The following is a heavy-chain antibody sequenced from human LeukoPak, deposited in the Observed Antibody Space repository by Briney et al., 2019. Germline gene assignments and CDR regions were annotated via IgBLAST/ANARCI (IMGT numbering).Heavy chain of an antibody. CDR2: THESGST. CDR3: ARSRGGYGDYGSSFDP. V-gene: IGHV4-59*11. Sequence: SETPSLTCTVSGGSISSLFWNWIRQPPGEGLEWIGFTHESGSTNYNPSLKSRVTMSLDTSKIQFSLRLSSVTTADTAFYYCARSRGGYGDYGSSFDPWGQGTLVNVSP. CDR1: GGSISSLF. D-gene: IGHD4-17*01. J-gene: IGHJ5*02.